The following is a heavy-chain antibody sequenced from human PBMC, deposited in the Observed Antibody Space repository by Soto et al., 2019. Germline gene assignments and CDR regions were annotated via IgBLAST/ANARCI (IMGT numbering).Heavy chain of an antibody. V-gene: IGHV1-69*02. CDR3: ARAPHYGDSNYNWFDP. CDR1: GGTFSSYT. Sequence: QVQLVQSGAEVKKPGSSVKVSCKASGGTFSSYTISWVRQAPGQGLEWMGRIIPILGIANYAQKFQGRVTITADKSTSTAYMELSSLRSEDTAVYYCARAPHYGDSNYNWFDPGGQGTLVTVSS. J-gene: IGHJ5*02. D-gene: IGHD4-17*01. CDR2: IIPILGIA.